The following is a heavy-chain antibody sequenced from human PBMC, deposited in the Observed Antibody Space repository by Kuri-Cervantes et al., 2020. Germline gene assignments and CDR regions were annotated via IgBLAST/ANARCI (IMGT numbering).Heavy chain of an antibody. CDR2: ISGSGGST. V-gene: IGHV3-23*01. Sequence: GESLKISCAASGFTFSSYAMSWVRQAPGKGLEWVSAISGSGGSTYYADSVKGRFTISRDNSKNTLYLQMNSLRAEDTAVYYCARANGIATNKNWFDPWGQGTLVTVSS. D-gene: IGHD6-13*01. CDR3: ARANGIATNKNWFDP. CDR1: GFTFSSYA. J-gene: IGHJ5*02.